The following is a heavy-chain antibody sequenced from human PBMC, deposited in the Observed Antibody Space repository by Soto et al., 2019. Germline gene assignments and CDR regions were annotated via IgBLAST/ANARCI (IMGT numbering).Heavy chain of an antibody. CDR1: GFIFSGYW. Sequence: GGSLRLSCAASGFIFSGYWMHWVRQAPGKGLVWVSHINSDGSSISYADSVKGRFTISRDNAKNTLYLQMNSLGAEDTAVYYCARSSSMDNWGQGTLVTVSS. J-gene: IGHJ4*02. CDR3: ARSSSMDN. CDR2: INSDGSSI. D-gene: IGHD2-2*01. V-gene: IGHV3-74*01.